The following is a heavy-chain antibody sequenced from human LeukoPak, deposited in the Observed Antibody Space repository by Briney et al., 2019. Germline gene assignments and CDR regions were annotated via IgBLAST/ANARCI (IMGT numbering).Heavy chain of an antibody. J-gene: IGHJ3*02. CDR2: IGAYNGNT. CDR1: GYTFTSYG. Sequence: ASVKVSXKASGYTFTSYGISWVRQAPGQGLEWMGWIGAYNGNTNYAQKLQGRVTMTTDTSTSTAYMELRSLRSDDTAVYYCARQGYYNFWSGYSGDAFDIWGQGTMVTVSS. CDR3: ARQGYYNFWSGYSGDAFDI. V-gene: IGHV1-18*01. D-gene: IGHD3-3*01.